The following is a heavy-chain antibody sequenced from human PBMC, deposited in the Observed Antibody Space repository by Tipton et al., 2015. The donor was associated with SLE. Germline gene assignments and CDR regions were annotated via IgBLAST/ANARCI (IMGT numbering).Heavy chain of an antibody. D-gene: IGHD3-3*01. J-gene: IGHJ4*02. CDR1: GGSISSGAYY. CDR2: IYYSGST. V-gene: IGHV4-31*03. Sequence: TLSLTCTVSGGSISSGAYYWSWIRQHPGKGLEWIGYIYYSGSTYYNPSLKSRVTISVDTSKNQFSLKLSSVTAADTAVYYCARGGRFLEWLTYWGQGTLVTVSS. CDR3: ARGGRFLEWLTY.